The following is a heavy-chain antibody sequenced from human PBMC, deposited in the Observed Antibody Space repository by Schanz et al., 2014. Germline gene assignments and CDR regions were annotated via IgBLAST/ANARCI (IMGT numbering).Heavy chain of an antibody. J-gene: IGHJ1*01. V-gene: IGHV3-23*01. Sequence: EVQLLDSGGGLVQPGGSLRLSCAASGFTFSTYAMSWVRQAPGKGLEWVSSISSSSSYIYYADSVKGRFTMSRDNSKNTLYLQMNSLRVEHTAVYYCASGVHVSSLQKGLQFWGRGTLVIVSS. CDR3: ASGVHVSSLQKGLQF. CDR2: ISSSSSYI. D-gene: IGHD3-10*01. CDR1: GFTFSTYA.